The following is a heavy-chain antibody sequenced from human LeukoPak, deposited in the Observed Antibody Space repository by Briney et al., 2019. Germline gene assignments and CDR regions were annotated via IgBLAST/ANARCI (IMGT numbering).Heavy chain of an antibody. CDR2: IRFDGSNK. D-gene: IGHD3-16*01. CDR3: AKDLEAWSYGYEGFDC. Sequence: GGSLRLSCAASGFSFSSYGMHWVRQASGKGLEWVAFIRFDGSNKYYADSVRGRFTISRDNSKNTLYLQTNNVRAEDTAVYYCAKDLEAWSYGYEGFDCWGQGTLVTVSS. V-gene: IGHV3-30*02. CDR1: GFSFSSYG. J-gene: IGHJ4*02.